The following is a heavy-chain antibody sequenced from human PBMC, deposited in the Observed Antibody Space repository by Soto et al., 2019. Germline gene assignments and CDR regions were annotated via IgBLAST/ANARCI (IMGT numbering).Heavy chain of an antibody. CDR1: GFIFSSHW. CDR3: ARLYGSVSTFDY. J-gene: IGHJ4*02. V-gene: IGHV3-7*01. Sequence: GGSLRLCCGTSGFIFSSHWMTWVRQAPGKGLEWVADIKPDGSDKHYVDSVKGRFTISRDNAEHSLYLQMSSLRAEDTAVYYCARLYGSVSTFDYWGQGTLVTVSS. CDR2: IKPDGSDK. D-gene: IGHD6-25*01.